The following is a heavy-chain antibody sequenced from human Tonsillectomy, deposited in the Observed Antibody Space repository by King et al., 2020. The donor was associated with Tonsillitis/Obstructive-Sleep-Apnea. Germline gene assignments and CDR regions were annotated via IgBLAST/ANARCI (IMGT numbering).Heavy chain of an antibody. Sequence: QLVQSGAEVKKPGASVKVSCKASGYTFTNYGIRWVRQAPGQGLEWMAWISDHNGHTNYAQKLQGRVTMTTDTSTSTAYMELRSLRSDDTAVYYCARDSMSHYYDSSGYYTFTYWGQGTLVTVSA. D-gene: IGHD3-22*01. V-gene: IGHV1-18*01. CDR3: ARDSMSHYYDSSGYYTFTY. CDR2: ISDHNGHT. CDR1: GYTFTNYG. J-gene: IGHJ4*02.